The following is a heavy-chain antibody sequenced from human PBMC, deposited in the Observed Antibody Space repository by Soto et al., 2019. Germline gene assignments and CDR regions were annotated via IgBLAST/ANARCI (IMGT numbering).Heavy chain of an antibody. CDR3: ARQGPYGMDV. Sequence: QVQLQESGPGLVKPSETLSLTCTVSYGSISSYYWSWIRQPPGKGLEWIGYIYYSGSTNYNPSLKSRFTISVDTSKNQFSLKLSSVTAADTAVYYCARQGPYGMDVWGQGTTVTVSS. CDR1: YGSISSYY. J-gene: IGHJ6*02. CDR2: IYYSGST. V-gene: IGHV4-59*08.